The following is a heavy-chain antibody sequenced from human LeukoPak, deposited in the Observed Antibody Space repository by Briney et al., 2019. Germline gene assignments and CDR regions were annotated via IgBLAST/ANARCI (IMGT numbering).Heavy chain of an antibody. V-gene: IGHV4-59*08. CDR1: GGSLSGFF. CDR2: IYNSGST. Sequence: PSETLSLTCTVSGGSLSGFFWSWIRQPPGKGLEWIGYIYNSGSTDYNPSLKSRVTISEDTSNNQFSLKLKFVTAADTAVYYCARARPNWNPPDYWGRGTLVTVSS. J-gene: IGHJ4*02. CDR3: ARARPNWNPPDY. D-gene: IGHD1-1*01.